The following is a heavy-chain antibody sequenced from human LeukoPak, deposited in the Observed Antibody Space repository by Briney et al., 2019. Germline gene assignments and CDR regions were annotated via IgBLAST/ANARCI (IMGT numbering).Heavy chain of an antibody. CDR1: GFTFRRYA. V-gene: IGHV3-30-3*01. CDR2: ISYDGSNK. D-gene: IGHD3-22*01. J-gene: IGHJ6*02. CDR3: ARVLAYYYDNSGYGVSRDDYGMDV. Sequence: PGGSLRLSCAVSGFTFRRYAMHWVRQAPGKGLDWVSVISYDGSNKYYADSVKGRFTISRDNSKDTLYLQMNSLRAEDTAVYYCARVLAYYYDNSGYGVSRDDYGMDVWGQGTTVTVSS.